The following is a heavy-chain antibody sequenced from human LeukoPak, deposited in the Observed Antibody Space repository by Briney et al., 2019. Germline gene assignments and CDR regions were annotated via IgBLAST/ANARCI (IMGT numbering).Heavy chain of an antibody. CDR3: ASPDTAMVYGFDY. Sequence: GGSLRLSCAASGFTLSAYGMNWVRQAPGKGLEWVSSISSSSSYIHYADSVKGRFTISRDNPKNSLYLQMNSLRAEDTAVYYCASPDTAMVYGFDYWGQGTLVTVSS. V-gene: IGHV3-21*01. J-gene: IGHJ4*02. D-gene: IGHD5-18*01. CDR1: GFTLSAYG. CDR2: ISSSSSYI.